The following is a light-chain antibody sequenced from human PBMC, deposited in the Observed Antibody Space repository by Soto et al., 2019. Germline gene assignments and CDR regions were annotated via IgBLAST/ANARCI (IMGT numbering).Light chain of an antibody. CDR3: QSYDSSLSGWV. V-gene: IGLV1-40*01. Sequence: QSVLTQPPSVSGAAGQRVTISCTGSSSKIGAGYNVHWYQQLPGTAPKLLIYGNSNRPSGVPDRFSGAKSGTSASLAITWVHAEHGADYYGQSYDSSLSGWVFGGGSKVTVL. J-gene: IGLJ3*02. CDR1: SSKIGAGYN. CDR2: GNS.